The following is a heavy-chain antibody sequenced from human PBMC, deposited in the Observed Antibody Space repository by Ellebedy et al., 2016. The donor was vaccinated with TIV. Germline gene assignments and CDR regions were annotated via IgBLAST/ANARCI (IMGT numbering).Heavy chain of an antibody. D-gene: IGHD1-26*01. V-gene: IGHV1-69*04. CDR3: ARDVGGDGGSYGY. J-gene: IGHJ4*02. CDR1: GGTFSSYA. CDR2: IIPILGIA. Sequence: SVKVSXXASGGTFSSYAISWVRQAPGQGLEWMGRIIPILGIANYAQKFQGRVTITADKSTSTAYMELSRLRSDDTAVYYCARDVGGDGGSYGYWGQGTLVTVSS.